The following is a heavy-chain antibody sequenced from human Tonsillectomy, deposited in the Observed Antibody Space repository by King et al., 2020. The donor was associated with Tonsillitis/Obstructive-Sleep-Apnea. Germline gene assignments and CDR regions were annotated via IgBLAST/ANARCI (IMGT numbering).Heavy chain of an antibody. Sequence: VQLQQWGAGLLKASETLSLTCGVSGGSFSGYSWSWIRQPPGKGLEWIGEINQSGSTKYNPSLKSRVTVSIDTSKNQLSLKLTSVTAADTALYYCAISSSWYERYFHLWGQGTLVTVSS. CDR2: INQSGST. D-gene: IGHD6-13*01. J-gene: IGHJ1*01. CDR3: AISSSWYERYFHL. V-gene: IGHV4-34*01. CDR1: GGSFSGYS.